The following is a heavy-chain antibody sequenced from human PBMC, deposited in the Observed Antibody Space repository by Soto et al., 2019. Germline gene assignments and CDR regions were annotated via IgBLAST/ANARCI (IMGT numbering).Heavy chain of an antibody. Sequence: QVQLVESGGGVVQPGRSLRLSCAASGFTFSSYGMHWVRQAPGKGLEWVAVISYDGSNKYYADSVKGRFTIYRDNSKNPLYLQMNSLRAEDTAVYYCAKDVLRFLEWLAFYGMDVWGQGTTVTVSS. J-gene: IGHJ6*02. V-gene: IGHV3-30*18. CDR2: ISYDGSNK. CDR3: AKDVLRFLEWLAFYGMDV. D-gene: IGHD3-3*01. CDR1: GFTFSSYG.